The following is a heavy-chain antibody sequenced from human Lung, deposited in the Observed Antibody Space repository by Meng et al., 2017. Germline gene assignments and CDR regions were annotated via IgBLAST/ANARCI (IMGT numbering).Heavy chain of an antibody. J-gene: IGHJ6*02. CDR2: ISYDGSEK. Sequence: GESLKIFCAASGFTLSRHALHWVRQAPGKGLKWVAVISYDGSEKYYADSVKGRFTISRDNSKNTLYLQMRCLRADDTAVYFCARDRRGCCYFGMDVWGQGTTVTVSS. D-gene: IGHD3-22*01. CDR3: ARDRRGCCYFGMDV. CDR1: GFTLSRHA. V-gene: IGHV3-30*04.